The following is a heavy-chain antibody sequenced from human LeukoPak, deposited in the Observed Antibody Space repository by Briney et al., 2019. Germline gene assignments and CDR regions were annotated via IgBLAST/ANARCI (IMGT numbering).Heavy chain of an antibody. CDR1: GFTVSSNY. V-gene: IGHV3-66*01. Sequence: GGSLRLSCAASGFTVSSNYMSWDGQAPGKGLEWGSVIYSGGSTYYADSVKGRFTISRDNSKNTLYLQMNSLRAEDTAVYYCARGVGDSGWYRDDAFDIWGQGTMVTVSS. J-gene: IGHJ3*02. CDR2: IYSGGST. CDR3: ARGVGDSGWYRDDAFDI. D-gene: IGHD6-19*01.